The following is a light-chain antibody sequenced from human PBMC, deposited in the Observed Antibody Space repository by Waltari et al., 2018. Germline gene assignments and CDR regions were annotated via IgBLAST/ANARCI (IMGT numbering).Light chain of an antibody. CDR2: DVT. Sequence: QSALTQPASVSGSPGQSITLSCTGTSSDIGSYHSVSWYQQHPGKAPKLIIYDVTNRPSGVSNRFSGSKSGNTASLTISGLQAEDEADYYCSSYMDTTTLELFGGGTSLTVL. V-gene: IGLV2-14*03. J-gene: IGLJ2*01. CDR1: SSDIGSYHS. CDR3: SSYMDTTTLEL.